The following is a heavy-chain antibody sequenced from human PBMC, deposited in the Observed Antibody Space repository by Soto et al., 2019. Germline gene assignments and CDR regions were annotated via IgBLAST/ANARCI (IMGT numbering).Heavy chain of an antibody. CDR2: INAGNANT. V-gene: IGHV1-3*01. D-gene: IGHD6-6*01. J-gene: IGHJ4*02. Sequence: ASVKVSCKASTYTFSNYAMHWVRQAPGQRLAWMGWINAGNANTKYSQKFQGRVTITRDTSASTAYMELSSLRSEDTAVYYCASGSSGTKFDSCGLGTLVTVSS. CDR3: ASGSSGTKFDS. CDR1: TYTFSNYA.